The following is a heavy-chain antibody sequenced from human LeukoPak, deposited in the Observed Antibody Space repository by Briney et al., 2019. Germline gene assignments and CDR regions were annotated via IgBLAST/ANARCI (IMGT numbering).Heavy chain of an antibody. J-gene: IGHJ4*02. CDR2: ISSGSNYM. V-gene: IGHV3-21*01. Sequence: PGGSLRLSCAASGFTFSSYSMNWVRQAPGEGLEWVSTISSGSNYMYYADSVKGRFTISRDNAKDSLHLQMNSLRAEDTAVYYCAKNLGATAATSTYWGQGTLVTVSS. CDR3: AKNLGATAATSTY. CDR1: GFTFSSYS. D-gene: IGHD6-13*01.